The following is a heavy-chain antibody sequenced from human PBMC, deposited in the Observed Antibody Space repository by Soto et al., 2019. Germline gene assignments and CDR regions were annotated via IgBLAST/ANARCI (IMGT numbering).Heavy chain of an antibody. V-gene: IGHV2-26*01. CDR2: IFSNDEK. D-gene: IGHD1-26*01. CDR1: GFSLSNAEVG. Sequence: HVTLKESGPVLVKPTETLTLTCTVSGFSLSNAEVGVSWILQPPGKALECLAQIFSNDEKSYSTSLKSSLTISKDTSKRPVVRTMTNMDPVDTATYYCARIVRLVGDTYYIAYRGQGSLVNVSS. J-gene: IGHJ4*02. CDR3: ARIVRLVGDTYYIAY.